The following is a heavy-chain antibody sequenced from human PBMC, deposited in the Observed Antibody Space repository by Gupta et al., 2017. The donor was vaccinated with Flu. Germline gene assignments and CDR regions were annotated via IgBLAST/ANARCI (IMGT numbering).Heavy chain of an antibody. CDR3: ARDRQSDS. Sequence: QVQLVQSEAEVKKHGASVTVSCTASGYTFTNYGITWVRQAPVQGLEWMGWVGTYNGYTNYAQKFQGRVTMTRDTPTTTVFLELSSLTSDDTAVYYCARDRQSDSWGQGTLVTVSS. J-gene: IGHJ4*02. V-gene: IGHV1-18*01. CDR1: GYTFTNYG. CDR2: VGTYNGYT.